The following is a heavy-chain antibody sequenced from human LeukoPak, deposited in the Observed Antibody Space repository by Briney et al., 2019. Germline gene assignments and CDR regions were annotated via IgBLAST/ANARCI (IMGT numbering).Heavy chain of an antibody. CDR1: GYTFTSYA. J-gene: IGHJ4*02. CDR2: IIPIFGTA. V-gene: IGHV1-69*13. CDR3: ARDQEEYCGGDCYSGFDY. D-gene: IGHD2-21*02. Sequence: GASVKVSCKASGYTFTSYAISWVRQAPGQGLEWMGGIIPIFGTANYAQKFQGRVTITADESTSTAYMELSSLRSEDTAVYYCARDQEEYCGGDCYSGFDYWGQGTLVTVSS.